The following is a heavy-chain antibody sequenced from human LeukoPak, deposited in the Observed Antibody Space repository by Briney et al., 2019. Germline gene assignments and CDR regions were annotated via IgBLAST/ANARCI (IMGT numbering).Heavy chain of an antibody. D-gene: IGHD1-26*01. Sequence: SETLSLTCTVSGGSISSYYWSWIRQPPGKGLEWIGYIYYSGSTNYNPSLKSRVTISVDTSKNQFSLKLSSVTAADTAVYYCARSEVGATGDYYYYMDVWGKGTTVTVSS. CDR3: ARSEVGATGDYYYYMDV. CDR2: IYYSGST. J-gene: IGHJ6*03. V-gene: IGHV4-59*01. CDR1: GGSISSYY.